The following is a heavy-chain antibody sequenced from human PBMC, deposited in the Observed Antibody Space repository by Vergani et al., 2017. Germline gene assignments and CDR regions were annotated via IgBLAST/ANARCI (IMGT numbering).Heavy chain of an antibody. D-gene: IGHD6-19*01. CDR1: GYTFTSYD. J-gene: IGHJ6*03. CDR3: ARVYSSGWDGYLGYYYYDYMDV. CDR2: MNPNSGNT. V-gene: IGHV1-8*01. Sequence: QVQLVQSGAEVKKPGASVKVSCKASGYTFTSYDINWVRQATGQGLEWMGWMNPNSGNTGYAQKFQGRVTMTRNTSISTAYMELSSLRSEDTAVYYCARVYSSGWDGYLGYYYYDYMDVWGKGTTVTVSS.